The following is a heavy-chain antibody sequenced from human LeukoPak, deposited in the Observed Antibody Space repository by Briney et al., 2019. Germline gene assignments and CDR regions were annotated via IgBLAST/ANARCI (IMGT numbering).Heavy chain of an antibody. CDR1: GGSISSSSYY. J-gene: IGHJ4*02. Sequence: SETLSLTCTVSGGSISSSSYYWGWIRQPPGKGLKWIGSIFYSGSTYYNPSLKSRVTISVDTSKNQFSLKLSSVTAADTAVYYCARATDCSSTSCPVQRYSGYDYYDYWGQGTLVTVSS. CDR3: ARATDCSSTSCPVQRYSGYDYYDY. CDR2: IFYSGST. D-gene: IGHD2-2*01. V-gene: IGHV4-39*01.